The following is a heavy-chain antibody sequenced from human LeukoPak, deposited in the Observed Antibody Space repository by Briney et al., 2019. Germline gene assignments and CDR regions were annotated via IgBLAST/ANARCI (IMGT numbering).Heavy chain of an antibody. J-gene: IGHJ6*03. Sequence: ASVKVSCKASGYTFTSYGISWVRQAPGQGLEWMGWISAYNGNTNYAQKLQGRVTMTTDTSTSTAYMELRSLRSDDTAVYYCARVRFLEWLSPMDVWGKGTTVTVSS. V-gene: IGHV1-18*01. CDR2: ISAYNGNT. CDR3: ARVRFLEWLSPMDV. D-gene: IGHD3-3*01. CDR1: GYTFTSYG.